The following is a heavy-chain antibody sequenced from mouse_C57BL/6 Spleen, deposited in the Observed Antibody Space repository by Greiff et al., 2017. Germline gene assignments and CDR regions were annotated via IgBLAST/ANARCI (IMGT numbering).Heavy chain of an antibody. CDR3: TGAAQATRGYFDY. Sequence: VQLQQSGAELVRPGASVTLSCKASGYTFTDYEMHWVKQTPVHGLEWIGAIDPETGGTAYNQKFKGKAILTADKSSSTAYMERRSLTSEDSAVYYCTGAAQATRGYFDYWGQGTTLTVSS. CDR2: IDPETGGT. D-gene: IGHD3-2*02. CDR1: GYTFTDYE. V-gene: IGHV1-15*01. J-gene: IGHJ2*01.